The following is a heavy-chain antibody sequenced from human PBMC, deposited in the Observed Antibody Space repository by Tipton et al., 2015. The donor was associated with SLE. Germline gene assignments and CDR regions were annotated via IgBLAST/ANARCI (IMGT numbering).Heavy chain of an antibody. CDR2: INSHSSYI. Sequence: SLRLSCAASGFSFSDHTMNWVRQAPGKGLEWVSSINSHSSYIYYADSVEGRFTISRDNAKNSLFLQMNSLRAEDTAVYYCAREGVSSPDYWGQGTLVTVSS. V-gene: IGHV3-21*01. D-gene: IGHD6-13*01. CDR1: GFSFSDHT. CDR3: AREGVSSPDY. J-gene: IGHJ4*02.